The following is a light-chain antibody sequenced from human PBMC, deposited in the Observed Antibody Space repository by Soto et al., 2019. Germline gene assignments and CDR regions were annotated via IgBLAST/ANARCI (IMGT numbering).Light chain of an antibody. V-gene: IGKV1-27*01. Sequence: IQMTQSPSSLSASVGDRVTITCRASQGIGNYLTWYHQKPGKVPELLIYAASTSQSGVPSRFSGSGSGTDFTLTISTLQPEDDGTYYCQKYDSAPFTFCPGTKVDI. CDR1: QGIGNY. J-gene: IGKJ3*01. CDR2: AAS. CDR3: QKYDSAPFT.